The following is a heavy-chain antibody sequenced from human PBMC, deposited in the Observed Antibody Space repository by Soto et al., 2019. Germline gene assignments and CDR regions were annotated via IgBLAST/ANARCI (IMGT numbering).Heavy chain of an antibody. CDR3: AKGSASVPRPVRMDV. V-gene: IGHV3-23*01. J-gene: IGHJ6*02. D-gene: IGHD1-26*01. CDR2: ISGSGGST. CDR1: GFIFSSYA. Sequence: GGSLRLSCAASGFIFSSYAMNWVRQAPGKGLEWVSSISGSGGSTYYADSVKGRFTISRDNSKNTLHLQMNSLRAEDTAVYYCAKGSASVPRPVRMDVWGQGTTVTVSS.